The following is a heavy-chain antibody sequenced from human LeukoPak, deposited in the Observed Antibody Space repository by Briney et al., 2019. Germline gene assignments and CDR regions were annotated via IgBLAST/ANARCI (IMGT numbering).Heavy chain of an antibody. CDR3: ARVALHDYGDHYGMDV. CDR2: IKQDGSEK. J-gene: IGHJ6*02. CDR1: GFTFSSYW. D-gene: IGHD4-17*01. Sequence: GGSLRLSCAASGFTFSSYWMSWVRQAPGKGLEWVANIKQDGSEKYYVDSVKGRFTISRDNAKNSLYLQMNSLRAEDTAVYYCARVALHDYGDHYGMDVWGQGTTVTVSS. V-gene: IGHV3-7*01.